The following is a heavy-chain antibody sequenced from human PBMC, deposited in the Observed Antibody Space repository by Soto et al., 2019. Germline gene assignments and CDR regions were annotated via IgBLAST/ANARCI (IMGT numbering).Heavy chain of an antibody. D-gene: IGHD6-6*01. Sequence: SETLSLTCTVSGGSISSGGYYWSWIRQHPGKGLEWIGYIYYSGSTYYNPSLKSRVTISVDTSKNQFSLKLSSVTAADTAVYYCARELFAALDYWGQGTLVTVSS. J-gene: IGHJ4*02. CDR1: GGSISSGGYY. CDR3: ARELFAALDY. V-gene: IGHV4-31*03. CDR2: IYYSGST.